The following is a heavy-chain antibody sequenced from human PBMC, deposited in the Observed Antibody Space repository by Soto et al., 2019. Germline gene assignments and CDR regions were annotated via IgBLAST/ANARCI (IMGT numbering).Heavy chain of an antibody. D-gene: IGHD2-21*02. Sequence: VQLVQSGAEVKKPGASVKVSCKASGYTFTSYAMHWVRQAPGQRLEGMGWINAGNGNTKYSQKFQGRVTITRDTSASTAYMELSSLRSEDTAVYYCARSIVVVTAADYWCQGTLVTVSS. CDR1: GYTFTSYA. V-gene: IGHV1-3*01. CDR2: INAGNGNT. J-gene: IGHJ4*02. CDR3: ARSIVVVTAADY.